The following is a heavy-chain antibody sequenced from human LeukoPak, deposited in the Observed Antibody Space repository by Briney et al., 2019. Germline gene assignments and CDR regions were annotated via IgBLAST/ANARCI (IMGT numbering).Heavy chain of an antibody. CDR3: ASRAMDSSGWVDY. CDR1: GFTVSSNY. CDR2: IYSGGST. V-gene: IGHV3-66*01. D-gene: IGHD6-19*01. Sequence: GGSLRLSCAASGFTVSSNYMSWVRQAPGKGLEWVSVIYSGGSTYYADSVKGRFTISRDNSKNTLYLQMNSLRAEDTAVYYCASRAMDSSGWVDYWGQGTLVTVSS. J-gene: IGHJ4*02.